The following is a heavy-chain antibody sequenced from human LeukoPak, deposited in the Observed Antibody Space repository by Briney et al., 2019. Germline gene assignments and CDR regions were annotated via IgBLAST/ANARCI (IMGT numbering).Heavy chain of an antibody. D-gene: IGHD3-22*01. J-gene: IGHJ4*02. CDR3: AKDMKYDSSGTLDY. V-gene: IGHV3-9*01. Sequence: GGSLRLSCAASGFTFDDYAMHWVRQAPGKGLEWVSGISWNSGSIGYADSVKGRLTISRDNAKSSLYLQMNSLRAEDTALYYCAKDMKYDSSGTLDYWGQGTLVTVSS. CDR2: ISWNSGSI. CDR1: GFTFDDYA.